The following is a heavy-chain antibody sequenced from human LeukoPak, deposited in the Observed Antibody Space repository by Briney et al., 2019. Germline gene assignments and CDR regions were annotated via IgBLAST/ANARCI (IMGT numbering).Heavy chain of an antibody. J-gene: IGHJ2*01. CDR2: ISHNASSK. CDR3: ARGRSPDYWYFDL. V-gene: IGHV3-30-3*01. Sequence: GGSLRLSCAASGFVFGDYAMHWVRQAPGKGLEWAALISHNASSKYYADSVRGRFTISRDNSNTLYLEMNSLRPEDTAVFYCARGRSPDYWYFDLWGRGTPVTVSS. CDR1: GFVFGDYA.